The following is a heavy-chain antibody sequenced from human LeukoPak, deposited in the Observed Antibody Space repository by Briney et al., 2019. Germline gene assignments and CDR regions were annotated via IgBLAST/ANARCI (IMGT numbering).Heavy chain of an antibody. D-gene: IGHD6-19*01. CDR1: RFTFSNYA. CDR2: ISGSAEHA. Sequence: GGSLRLSCTASRFTFSNYALSWVRQAPGKGLEWVSAISGSAEHAYYADSVKGRFTISRDNSKNTLYLQMISLRAEDTAVYYCAKHGFSSGWPQVPSEHWGQGTLVTVSS. V-gene: IGHV3-23*01. J-gene: IGHJ4*02. CDR3: AKHGFSSGWPQVPSEH.